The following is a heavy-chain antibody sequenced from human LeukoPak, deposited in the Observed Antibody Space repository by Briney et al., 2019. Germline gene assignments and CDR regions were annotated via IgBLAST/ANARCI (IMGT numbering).Heavy chain of an antibody. D-gene: IGHD3-10*01. V-gene: IGHV3-74*01. CDR3: ARGGPTPPLLLWFGELLPTNWFDP. CDR2: VNNDGSII. Sequence: GGSLRLSCVASGFTFSNYYMHWVRQVPGKGLVWVSRVNNDGSIINYADSVKGRFTISRDNAKNTLYLQMNSLRAEDTAVYYCARGGPTPPLLLWFGELLPTNWFDPWGQGTLVTVSS. CDR1: GFTFSNYY. J-gene: IGHJ5*02.